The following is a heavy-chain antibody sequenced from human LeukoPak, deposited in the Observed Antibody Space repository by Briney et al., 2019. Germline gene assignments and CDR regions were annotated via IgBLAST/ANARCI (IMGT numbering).Heavy chain of an antibody. V-gene: IGHV1-69*13. J-gene: IGHJ4*02. CDR3: ARAQYVGRRGDCSGGSCYTVDY. Sequence: VASVKVSCKASGGTFSSYAISWVRQAPGQGLEWMGGIIPIFGTVNYAQKFQGRVTITADESTSTAYMELSSLRSDDTAVYYCARAQYVGRRGDCSGGSCYTVDYWGQGTLVTVSS. CDR1: GGTFSSYA. D-gene: IGHD2-15*01. CDR2: IIPIFGTV.